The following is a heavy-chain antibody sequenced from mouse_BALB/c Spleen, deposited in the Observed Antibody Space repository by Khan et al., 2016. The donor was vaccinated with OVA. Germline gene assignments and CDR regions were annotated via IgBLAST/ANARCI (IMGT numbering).Heavy chain of an antibody. CDR1: GYTFTSYW. CDR3: ARDRIDY. Sequence: VQLVESGAELAKPGASVKMSCKASGYTFTSYWMHWIKQRPGQGLEWIGYINPTSGYTDYNQKFKDKATLTADKSPSTAYMQLSSLTSDDSAVYYCARDRIDYWGQGTALTVSS. CDR2: INPTSGYT. J-gene: IGHJ2*01. V-gene: IGHV1-7*01.